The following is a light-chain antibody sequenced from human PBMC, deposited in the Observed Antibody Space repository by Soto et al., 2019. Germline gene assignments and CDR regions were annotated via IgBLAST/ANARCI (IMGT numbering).Light chain of an antibody. CDR3: ASWDASLNGWV. Sequence: QSVLTQPPSASGTPRQRVTISCSGSSSNIGSDTVNWYQQLPGTAPKLLIHRSNQRPSGVPGRFSGSKSGTSASLAISGLQSEDEADYYCASWDASLNGWVFGGGTKVTVL. CDR1: SSNIGSDT. J-gene: IGLJ3*02. V-gene: IGLV1-44*01. CDR2: RSN.